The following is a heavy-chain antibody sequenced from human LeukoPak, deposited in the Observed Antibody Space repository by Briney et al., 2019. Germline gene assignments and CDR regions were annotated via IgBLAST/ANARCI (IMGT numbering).Heavy chain of an antibody. Sequence: GASVKVSCTASGYSFTSYGFSWVRQAPGQGLEWMGWISAYNGNTNYAQKLQGRVTMATDTSTSTAYMELRSLRSDDTAVYYCARVGWPYYFDYWGQGTLVTVSS. CDR2: ISAYNGNT. CDR3: ARVGWPYYFDY. D-gene: IGHD6-19*01. CDR1: GYSFTSYG. J-gene: IGHJ4*02. V-gene: IGHV1-18*01.